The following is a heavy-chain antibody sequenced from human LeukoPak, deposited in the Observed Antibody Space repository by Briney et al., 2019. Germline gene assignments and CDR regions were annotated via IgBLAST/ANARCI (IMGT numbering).Heavy chain of an antibody. Sequence: GGSLRLSCAASGFTFSSYSMNWVRQAPGKGLEWVSSISSSSSYIYYADSVKGRFTISRDNAKNSLYLQMNSLRAEDTAVYYCAGPGYCTNGVCYQVGPGYWGQGTLVTVSS. V-gene: IGHV3-21*01. CDR1: GFTFSSYS. CDR2: ISSSSSYI. J-gene: IGHJ4*02. D-gene: IGHD2-8*01. CDR3: AGPGYCTNGVCYQVGPGY.